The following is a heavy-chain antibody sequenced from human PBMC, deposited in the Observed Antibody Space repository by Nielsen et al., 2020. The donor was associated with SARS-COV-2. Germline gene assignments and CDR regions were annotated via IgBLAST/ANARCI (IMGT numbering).Heavy chain of an antibody. CDR3: ARGGGAAASSRYFDY. Sequence: GESLKISCAASGFTFSDYYMSWIRQAPGKGLEWVSYISSSGSTIYYADSVKGRFTISRDNAKNSLYLQMNSLRAEDTAVYYCARGGGAAASSRYFDYWGQGTLVTVSS. J-gene: IGHJ4*02. CDR2: ISSSGSTI. V-gene: IGHV3-11*01. D-gene: IGHD6-13*01. CDR1: GFTFSDYY.